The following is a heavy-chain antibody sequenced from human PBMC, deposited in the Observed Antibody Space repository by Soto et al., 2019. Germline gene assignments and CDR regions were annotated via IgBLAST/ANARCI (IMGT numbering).Heavy chain of an antibody. D-gene: IGHD3-3*01. CDR2: WYN. J-gene: IGHJ5*02. V-gene: IGHV6-1*01. CDR3: ARGLSGVLLT. Sequence: WYNDYAVSVKSRITINPDTSKNQFSLQLNSVTPEDTAVYYCARGLSGVLLTWGQGTLVTVSS.